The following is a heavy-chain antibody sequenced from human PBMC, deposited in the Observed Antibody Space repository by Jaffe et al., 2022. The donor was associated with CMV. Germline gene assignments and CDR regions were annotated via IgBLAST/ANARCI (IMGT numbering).Heavy chain of an antibody. Sequence: QVQLVQSGAEVKKPGASVKVSCKASGYTFTSYAMHWVRQAPGQRLEWMGWINAGNGNTKYSQKFQGRVTITRDTSASTAYMELSSLRSEDTAVYYCARDRPFMYGYFDYWGQGTLVTVSS. V-gene: IGHV1-3*01. D-gene: IGHD3-10*02. CDR3: ARDRPFMYGYFDY. CDR2: INAGNGNT. CDR1: GYTFTSYA. J-gene: IGHJ4*02.